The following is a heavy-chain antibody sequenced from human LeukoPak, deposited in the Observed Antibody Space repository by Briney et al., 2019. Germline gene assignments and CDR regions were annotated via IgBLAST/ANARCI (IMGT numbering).Heavy chain of an antibody. V-gene: IGHV3-23*01. J-gene: IGHJ5*02. Sequence: PGGSLRLSCAAYGFTFRSYAMSWVRQAPGKGLQWVSAISGSGGRTYYADSVKGRFTISRDNSKNTLYLQMNSLRAEDTAVYYCAKGYCSSTSCPEGVWYNWFDPWGQGTLVTVSS. CDR3: AKGYCSSTSCPEGVWYNWFDP. CDR1: GFTFRSYA. D-gene: IGHD2-2*01. CDR2: ISGSGGRT.